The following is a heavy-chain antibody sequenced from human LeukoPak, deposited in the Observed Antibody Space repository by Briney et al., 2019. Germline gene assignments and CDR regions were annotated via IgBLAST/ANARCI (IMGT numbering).Heavy chain of an antibody. Sequence: SETLSLTCAVYGGSFSGYYWSWIRQPPGKGLEWIGETNHSGSTNYNPSLKSRVTISVDTSKNQFSLKLSSVTAADTAVYYCARGMSRGCSSTSCPRVSWFDPWGQGTLVTVSS. D-gene: IGHD2-2*01. CDR3: ARGMSRGCSSTSCPRVSWFDP. J-gene: IGHJ5*02. V-gene: IGHV4-34*01. CDR1: GGSFSGYY. CDR2: TNHSGST.